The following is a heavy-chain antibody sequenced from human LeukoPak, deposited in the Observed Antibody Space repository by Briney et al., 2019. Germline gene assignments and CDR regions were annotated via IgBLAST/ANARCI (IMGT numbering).Heavy chain of an antibody. D-gene: IGHD2-2*01. J-gene: IGHJ6*03. CDR1: GYTFTSYY. CDR2: INPSGGST. V-gene: IGHV1-46*01. Sequence: ASVKVSCKASGYTFTSYYMHWVRQSPGQGLEWMGIINPSGGSTSYAQKFQGRVTMTRDMSTSTVYMELSSLRSEDTAVYYCARGSSTSCYLCYYYYMDVWGEGTTVTVSS. CDR3: ARGSSTSCYLCYYYYMDV.